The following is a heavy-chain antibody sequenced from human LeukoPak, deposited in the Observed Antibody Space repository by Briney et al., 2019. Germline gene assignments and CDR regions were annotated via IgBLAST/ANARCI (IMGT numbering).Heavy chain of an antibody. CDR2: IIPILGIA. V-gene: IGHV1-69*04. J-gene: IGHJ4*02. Sequence: ASVKVSCKASGGTFSSYAISWVRQAPGQGLEWMGRIIPILGIANYAQKFQGRVTITADESTSTAYMELSSLRSEDTAVYYCARDTYYYDSSGYYESPFDYWGQGTLVTVSS. CDR3: ARDTYYYDSSGYYESPFDY. D-gene: IGHD3-22*01. CDR1: GGTFSSYA.